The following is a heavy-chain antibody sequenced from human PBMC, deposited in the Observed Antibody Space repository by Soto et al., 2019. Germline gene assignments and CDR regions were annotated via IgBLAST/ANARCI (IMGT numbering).Heavy chain of an antibody. J-gene: IGHJ4*02. CDR2: IWYDGSNK. CDR3: ARDLGQQLVLDY. D-gene: IGHD6-13*01. V-gene: IGHV3-33*01. Sequence: QVQLVESGGGVVQPGRSLRLSCAASGFTFSSYGMHWVRQAAGKGLEWVAVIWYDGSNKYYADSVKGRFTISRDNSKNTLYLQMNSLRAEDTAVYYCARDLGQQLVLDYWGQGTLVTVSS. CDR1: GFTFSSYG.